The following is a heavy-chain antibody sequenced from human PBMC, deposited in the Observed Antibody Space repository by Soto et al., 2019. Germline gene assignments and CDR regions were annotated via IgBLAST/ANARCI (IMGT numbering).Heavy chain of an antibody. V-gene: IGHV4-30-4*01. J-gene: IGHJ4*02. D-gene: IGHD1-26*01. Sequence: TLSLTCTVSGGSISSGDYYWSWIRQSPGKGLEWIGYINYSGITYYNLSLMSRITISIDTSKNQFSLKLTSVTAADTAVYYCARGFSGDYFDSWGQGTLVTVSS. CDR3: ARGFSGDYFDS. CDR1: GGSISSGDYY. CDR2: INYSGIT.